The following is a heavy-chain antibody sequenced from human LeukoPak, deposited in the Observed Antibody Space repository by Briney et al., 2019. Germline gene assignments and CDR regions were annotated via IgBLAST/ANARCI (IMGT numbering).Heavy chain of an antibody. V-gene: IGHV3-21*01. CDR2: ISSSSSYI. Sequence: GGSLGLSCAASGFTFSSYSMNWVRQAPGKGLEWVSSISSSSSYIYYADSVKGRFTISRDNAKNSLYLQMNSLRAEDTAVYYCARAFYYDFWSGYPGYYYYGMDVWGQGTTVTVSS. CDR1: GFTFSSYS. J-gene: IGHJ6*02. D-gene: IGHD3-3*01. CDR3: ARAFYYDFWSGYPGYYYYGMDV.